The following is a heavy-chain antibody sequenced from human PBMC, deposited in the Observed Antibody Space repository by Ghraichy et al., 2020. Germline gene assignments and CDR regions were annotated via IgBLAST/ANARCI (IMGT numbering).Heavy chain of an antibody. V-gene: IGHV2-5*02. J-gene: IGHJ4*02. Sequence: SGPTLVKPTQTLTLTCTFSGFLLSTSGVAVDWIRQPPRKALEWLALIYWDDDKRYSPSLKNRLTITKDTSKNQVVLTMTNMDPVDTATYYCAHTGTVAGGRYYLDYWGQGTLVTVSS. CDR3: AHTGTVAGGRYYLDY. D-gene: IGHD3-9*01. CDR2: IYWDDDK. CDR1: GFLLSTSGVA.